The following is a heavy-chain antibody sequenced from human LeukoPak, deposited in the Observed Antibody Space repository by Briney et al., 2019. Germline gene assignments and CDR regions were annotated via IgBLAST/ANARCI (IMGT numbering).Heavy chain of an antibody. V-gene: IGHV1-46*01. D-gene: IGHD3-10*01. CDR3: SILWFGELPF. CDR2: INPSGGST. Sequence: ASVKVSCKASGYTFTSYYMHWVRQAPGQGLEWMGIINPSGGSTSYAQKFQGRVTITADESTSTAYMELSSLRSEDTAVYYCSILWFGELPFWGQGTLVTVSS. J-gene: IGHJ4*02. CDR1: GYTFTSYY.